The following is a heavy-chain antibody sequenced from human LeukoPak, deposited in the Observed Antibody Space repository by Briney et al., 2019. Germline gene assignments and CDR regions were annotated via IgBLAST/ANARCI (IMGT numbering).Heavy chain of an antibody. J-gene: IGHJ6*03. CDR3: AXANGSSSYYYYYYMDV. V-gene: IGHV1-69*06. Sequence: SVKVSCKASGGTFSSYAISWVRQAPGQGLEWMGRIIPIFGTANYAQKFQGRVTITADKSTSTAYMELSSLRSEDTAVYYCAXANGSSSYYYYYYMDVWGKGTTVTVSS. CDR2: IIPIFGTA. CDR1: GGTFSSYA. D-gene: IGHD6-6*01.